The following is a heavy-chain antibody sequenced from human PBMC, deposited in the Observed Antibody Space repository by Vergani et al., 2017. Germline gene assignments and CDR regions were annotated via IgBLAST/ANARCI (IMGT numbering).Heavy chain of an antibody. CDR3: ARSVDTAMDDAFDI. CDR2: IYYSGST. J-gene: IGHJ3*02. Sequence: QVQLQESGPGLVKPSETLSLTCTVSGGSISSYYWSWIRQPPGKGLEWIGSIYYSGSTNYNPSLKSRVTISVDTSKNQFSLKLSSVTAADTAVYYCARSVDTAMDDAFDIWGQGTMVTVSS. V-gene: IGHV4-59*01. D-gene: IGHD5-18*01. CDR1: GGSISSYY.